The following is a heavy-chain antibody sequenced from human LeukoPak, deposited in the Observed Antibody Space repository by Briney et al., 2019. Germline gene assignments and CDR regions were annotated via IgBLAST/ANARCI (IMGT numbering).Heavy chain of an antibody. V-gene: IGHV4-34*01. J-gene: IGHJ3*02. Sequence: SETLSLTCAVYGVSFSGYYWRWLRQPPGKGLEWLGENNDSGSTIYNPYLKSRVTISVDTSKNQFSLKLSSVTAADTAGYYCARSYGDYVWFSAFDIWGQGTMVTVSS. CDR3: ARSYGDYVWFSAFDI. CDR2: NNDSGST. D-gene: IGHD4-17*01. CDR1: GVSFSGYY.